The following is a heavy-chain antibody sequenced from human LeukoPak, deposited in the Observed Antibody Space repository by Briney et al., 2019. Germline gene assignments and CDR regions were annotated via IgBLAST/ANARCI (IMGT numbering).Heavy chain of an antibody. CDR3: ATPFDY. J-gene: IGHJ4*02. CDR1: AFTFNTYN. Sequence: GGSLRLFCVASAFTFNTYNMNWVRQAPGKGLEWLSYISGDSNTIYYADSVKGRFTISRDNGKNSLYLQMNSLRADDTAVYYCATPFDYWGQGTLVTVSS. V-gene: IGHV3-48*01. CDR2: ISGDSNTI.